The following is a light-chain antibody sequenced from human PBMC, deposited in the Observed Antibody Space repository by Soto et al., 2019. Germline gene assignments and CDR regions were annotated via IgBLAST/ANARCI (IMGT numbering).Light chain of an antibody. CDR3: QQRNTWPPIT. J-gene: IGKJ5*01. CDR1: QSVRTY. Sequence: ELVLTQSPVTLSLSPGESATLSCRASQSVRTYLAWYQVKPGQAPRLLIYDAYRRASGVPARFSGSGSGTDFTLTISSLEPEDFALYYCQQRNTWPPITFGQGTRLEIK. V-gene: IGKV3-11*01. CDR2: DAY.